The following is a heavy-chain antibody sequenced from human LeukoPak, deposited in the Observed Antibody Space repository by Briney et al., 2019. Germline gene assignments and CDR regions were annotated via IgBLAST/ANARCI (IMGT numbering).Heavy chain of an antibody. CDR1: GDSISSGSYY. Sequence: SQTLSLTCTVSGDSISSGSYYWSWIRQPAGKGLEWIGRIYSNGDTKFNPSLKSRVTISLDTSKNQFSLKLSSATAADTAVYYCASRHSKQQPYYYYMGIWGKGTTVTVSS. J-gene: IGHJ6*03. CDR3: ASRHSKQQPYYYYMGI. V-gene: IGHV4-61*02. D-gene: IGHD6-13*01. CDR2: IYSNGDT.